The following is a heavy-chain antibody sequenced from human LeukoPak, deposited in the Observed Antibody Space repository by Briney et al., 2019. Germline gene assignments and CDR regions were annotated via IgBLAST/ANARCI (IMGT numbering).Heavy chain of an antibody. J-gene: IGHJ6*02. CDR3: ARDQYQLLNYYYGMDV. CDR2: INPSGGST. Sequence: ASVKVSCKASGYTFTSYYMHWVRQAPGQGLEWMGIINPSGGSTSYAQKFQGRVTMTRDTSTSTVYMELSSLRSDDTAVYYCARDQYQLLNYYYGMDVWGQGTTVTVSS. V-gene: IGHV1-46*01. D-gene: IGHD2-2*01. CDR1: GYTFTSYY.